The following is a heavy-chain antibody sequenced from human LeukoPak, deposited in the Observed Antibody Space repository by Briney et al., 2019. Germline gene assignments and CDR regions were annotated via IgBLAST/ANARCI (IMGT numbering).Heavy chain of an antibody. V-gene: IGHV3-11*01. CDR3: ARDPYYYQSSNYLSNFDL. CDR2: ISSNGISV. J-gene: IGHJ4*02. D-gene: IGHD3-10*01. CDR1: GFSFSDYY. Sequence: PGGSLRLSCAGSGFSFSDYYMSWIRQAPGKGLEWISYISSNGISVYYADSVKGRFTISRVNTEKSLYLQMHSLRAEDTAVYYCARDPYYYQSSNYLSNFDLWGQGTLVIVSS.